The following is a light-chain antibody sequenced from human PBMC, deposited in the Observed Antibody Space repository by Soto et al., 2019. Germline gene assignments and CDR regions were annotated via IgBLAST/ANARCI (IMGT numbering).Light chain of an antibody. CDR2: DAS. V-gene: IGKV3-11*01. Sequence: DIVLTQSPATLSLSPGERATLSCRASQSVRSYLAWYQQKPGQAPRLLIYDASSRATGIPARFSGSGSGTDFTLTISSLEPEDFAVYYCQQRSNWPQLTFGGGTKVEIK. J-gene: IGKJ4*01. CDR1: QSVRSY. CDR3: QQRSNWPQLT.